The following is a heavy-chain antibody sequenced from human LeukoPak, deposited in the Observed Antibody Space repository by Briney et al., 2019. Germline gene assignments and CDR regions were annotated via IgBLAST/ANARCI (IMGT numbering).Heavy chain of an antibody. V-gene: IGHV3-7*01. CDR1: GFNFSNYW. D-gene: IGHD3-22*01. CDR3: ARVWLLRNFDY. Sequence: WGSLRLSCAASGFNFSNYWMIWVRQAPGKGLEWVANIKQDGSEKYYVDSVKGRFTISRDNAKNSLYLQMNSLRAEDTAVYYCARVWLLRNFDYWGQGTLVTVSS. CDR2: IKQDGSEK. J-gene: IGHJ4*02.